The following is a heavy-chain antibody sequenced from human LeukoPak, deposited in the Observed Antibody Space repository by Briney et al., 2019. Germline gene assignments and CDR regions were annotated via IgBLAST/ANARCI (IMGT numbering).Heavy chain of an antibody. CDR3: ARGFCSGGSCYSAIFDY. CDR2: IYYSGST. V-gene: IGHV4-59*01. Sequence: SETLSLTCTVSGGSIMYYYWSWIRQPPGKGLEWIGYIYYSGSTKYNPSLKSRVSISVETSKNQFSLKLSSVTAADTAVYYCARGFCSGGSCYSAIFDYWGQGTLVTVSS. J-gene: IGHJ4*02. D-gene: IGHD2-15*01. CDR1: GGSIMYYY.